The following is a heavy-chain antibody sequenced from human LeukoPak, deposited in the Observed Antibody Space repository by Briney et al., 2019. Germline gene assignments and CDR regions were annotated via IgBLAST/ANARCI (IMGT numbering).Heavy chain of an antibody. D-gene: IGHD6-13*01. V-gene: IGHV3-48*03. CDR1: GFTFSSYE. Sequence: PGGSLRLSCAASGFTFSSYEMNWVRQAPGKGLEWVSYISSSGSTIYYADSVKGRFTISRDNAKNSLYLQMNSLRAEDTAVYYCARDCGSSCPAPGGFDLWGRGTLVTVSS. CDR3: ARDCGSSCPAPGGFDL. CDR2: ISSSGSTI. J-gene: IGHJ2*01.